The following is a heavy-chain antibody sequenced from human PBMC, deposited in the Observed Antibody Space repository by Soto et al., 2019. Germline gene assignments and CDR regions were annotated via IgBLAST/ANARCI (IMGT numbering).Heavy chain of an antibody. V-gene: IGHV3-21*06. CDR1: GFMFSAYT. Sequence: KPGGSLRLSCAASGFMFSAYTLNWVRQAPGKGREWLSSISDDSSYIDYADSLRGRFTVSRDNARNSLYLQIDSLGVEDTAVYYCATPYYFNHWGPGTLVTVSS. CDR3: ATPYYFNH. CDR2: ISDDSSYI. D-gene: IGHD3-16*01. J-gene: IGHJ1*01.